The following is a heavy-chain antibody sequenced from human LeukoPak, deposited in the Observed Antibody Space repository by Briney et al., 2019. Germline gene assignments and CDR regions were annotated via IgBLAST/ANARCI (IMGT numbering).Heavy chain of an antibody. V-gene: IGHV3-48*02. CDR1: GFTLTTYA. D-gene: IGHD3-9*01. J-gene: IGHJ5*01. CDR3: ARGYYDVLTGSIDS. CDR2: ISSSSSII. Sequence: PGGSLRLSCAASGFTLTTYAMSWVRQAPGKGLEWVSYISSSSSIIYYADSVKGRFTISRDNAKNSLYLQMNSLRDEDTAVYYCARGYYDVLTGSIDSWGQGTLVTVSS.